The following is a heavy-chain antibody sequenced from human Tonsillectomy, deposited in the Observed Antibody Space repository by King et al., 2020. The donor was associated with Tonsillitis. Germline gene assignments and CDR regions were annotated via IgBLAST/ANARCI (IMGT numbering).Heavy chain of an antibody. V-gene: IGHV3-21*01. J-gene: IGHJ4*02. CDR3: ASPPVYSSGWIIDY. Sequence: VQLMESGGGLVKPGGSLRLSCAASGFTFSSYSMNWVRQAPGKGLEWVSSISSSSSYIYYADSVKGRFTISRDNAKNSLYLQMNSLRAEDTAVYYCASPPVYSSGWIIDYWGQGTLVTVSS. D-gene: IGHD6-19*01. CDR1: GFTFSSYS. CDR2: ISSSSSYI.